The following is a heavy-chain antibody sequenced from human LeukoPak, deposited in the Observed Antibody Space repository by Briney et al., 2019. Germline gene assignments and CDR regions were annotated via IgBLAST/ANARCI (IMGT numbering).Heavy chain of an antibody. D-gene: IGHD2-21*02. V-gene: IGHV5-51*01. J-gene: IGHJ3*02. CDR1: GYSFTTYW. CDR2: IYPGDSDA. Sequence: PGESLKISCTGFGYSFTTYWIGWVRQMPGKGLEWMGIIYPGDSDARYSSSLQGQVTISVDKSISTAYLQWSSLKASDTAMYYCARQGRIVVVTTTHDAFDIWGQGTMVTVSS. CDR3: ARQGRIVVVTTTHDAFDI.